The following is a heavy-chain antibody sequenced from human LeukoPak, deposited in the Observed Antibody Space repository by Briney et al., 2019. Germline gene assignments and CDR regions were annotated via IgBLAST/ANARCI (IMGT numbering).Heavy chain of an antibody. V-gene: IGHV4-39*07. CDR1: GGSISTSSYY. D-gene: IGHD4-23*01. Sequence: PSETLSLTCTVSGGSISTSSYYWGWIRQPPGKGLECTGNIYYSGSTNYNPSLKSRVTISVDTSKNQFSLKLSSVTAADTAVYYCARENGGNSASPIDYWGQGTLVTVSS. J-gene: IGHJ4*02. CDR2: IYYSGST. CDR3: ARENGGNSASPIDY.